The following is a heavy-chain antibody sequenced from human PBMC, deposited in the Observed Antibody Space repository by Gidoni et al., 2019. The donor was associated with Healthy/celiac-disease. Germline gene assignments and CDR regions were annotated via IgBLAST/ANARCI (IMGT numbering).Heavy chain of an antibody. CDR1: GGSISSYY. Sequence: QVQLQASGPGLVTPSETLSLTCTVSGGSISSYYRSWIRQPAGKGLEWIGRIYTSGSTNYNPSLKSRVTMSVDTSKKQFSLKLSSVTAADTAVYYCARDSYDFWSGYPHGWFDPWGQGTLVTVSS. D-gene: IGHD3-3*01. V-gene: IGHV4-4*07. CDR2: IYTSGST. J-gene: IGHJ5*02. CDR3: ARDSYDFWSGYPHGWFDP.